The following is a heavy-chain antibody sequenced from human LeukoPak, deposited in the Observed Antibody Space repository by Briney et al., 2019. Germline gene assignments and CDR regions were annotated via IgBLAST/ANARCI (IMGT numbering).Heavy chain of an antibody. D-gene: IGHD3-10*01. J-gene: IGHJ4*02. CDR2: ISSSGGST. Sequence: GGSLRLSCAASGFTFSSYAMSWVRQAPGKGLEWVSEISSSGGSTYYADSVKGRFTISRDNSKNTLYLQMNSLRDEDTAVYYCARRDYYGLDYWGQGTLVSVSS. V-gene: IGHV3-23*01. CDR1: GFTFSSYA. CDR3: ARRDYYGLDY.